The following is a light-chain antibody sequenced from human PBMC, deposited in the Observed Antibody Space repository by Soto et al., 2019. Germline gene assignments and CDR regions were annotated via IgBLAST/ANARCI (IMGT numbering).Light chain of an antibody. J-gene: IGLJ1*01. CDR3: CSYAAHYV. CDR2: EGS. Sequence: QSVLTQPASVSGSPGQSITISCTGTSSDVGSYNLVSWYQQHPGKAPKLMIYEGSKRPSGVSNRFSGSKSGNTASLTISGLQAEDEAAYYCCSYAAHYVFGTGTKVTV. CDR1: SSDVGSYNL. V-gene: IGLV2-23*01.